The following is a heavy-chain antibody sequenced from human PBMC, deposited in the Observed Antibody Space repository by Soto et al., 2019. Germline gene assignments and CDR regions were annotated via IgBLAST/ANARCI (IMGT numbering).Heavy chain of an antibody. CDR2: IIPIFGTA. Sequence: SVKVSCKASGCTFSSYAISWVRQAPGQGLEWMGGIIPIFGTANYAQKFQGRVTMTRDTSISTAYMELSRLRSDDTAVYYCARDLRRLRGTLTHSDYWGQGTLVTVSS. V-gene: IGHV1-69*05. D-gene: IGHD2-15*01. CDR1: GCTFSSYA. CDR3: ARDLRRLRGTLTHSDY. J-gene: IGHJ4*02.